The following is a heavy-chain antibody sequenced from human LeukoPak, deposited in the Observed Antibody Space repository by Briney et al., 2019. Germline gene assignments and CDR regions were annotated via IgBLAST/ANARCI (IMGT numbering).Heavy chain of an antibody. J-gene: IGHJ4*02. CDR2: ISGSGGST. CDR1: GFTFSSYG. D-gene: IGHD3-22*01. CDR3: AKRPYYYDSSGYYDY. Sequence: GGSLRLSCAASGFTFSSYGMSWVRQAPGKGLEWVSAISGSGGSTYYADSVKGRFTISRDNSKNTLYLQMNSLRAEDTAVYYCAKRPYYYDSSGYYDYWGQGTLVTVSS. V-gene: IGHV3-23*01.